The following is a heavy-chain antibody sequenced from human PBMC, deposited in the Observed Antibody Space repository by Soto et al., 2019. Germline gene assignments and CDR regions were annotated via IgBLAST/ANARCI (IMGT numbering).Heavy chain of an antibody. D-gene: IGHD2-2*01. Sequence: PGGSLRLSCAASGFTFGDYAMHWVRQAPGKGLEWVSGISWNSGSIGYADSVKGRFTISRDNAKNSLYLQMNSLRAEDTALYYCAKDMGDPAATSLTYFDPWGQGTLVTVSS. V-gene: IGHV3-9*01. J-gene: IGHJ5*02. CDR1: GFTFGDYA. CDR3: AKDMGDPAATSLTYFDP. CDR2: ISWNSGSI.